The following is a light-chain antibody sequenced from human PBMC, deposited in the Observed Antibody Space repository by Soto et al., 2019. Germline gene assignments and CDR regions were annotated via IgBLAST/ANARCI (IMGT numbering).Light chain of an antibody. Sequence: DIQLTQSPSTLSASVGDRVTITCRASQSISTWLAWYQQKPGTVPKLLIYKASTLQSGVPSRFSGSRSGTELTLTVSSLQPDDFATYYCQQYNDSFPYTFGQGTKLEIK. V-gene: IGKV1-5*03. CDR1: QSISTW. CDR3: QQYNDSFPYT. CDR2: KAS. J-gene: IGKJ2*01.